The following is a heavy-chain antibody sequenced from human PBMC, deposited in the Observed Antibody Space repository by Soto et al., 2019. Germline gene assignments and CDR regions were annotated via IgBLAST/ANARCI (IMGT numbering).Heavy chain of an antibody. CDR2: IIPIFGTA. CDR1: GGTFSSYA. Sequence: ASVKVSCKASGGTFSSYAISWVRQAPGQGLEWMGGIIPIFGTANYAQKFQGRVTITADESTSTAYRELSSLRSEDTAVYYCARGRAEYYYYGMDVWGQGTTVTVSS. J-gene: IGHJ6*02. CDR3: ARGRAEYYYYGMDV. V-gene: IGHV1-69*13. D-gene: IGHD6-25*01.